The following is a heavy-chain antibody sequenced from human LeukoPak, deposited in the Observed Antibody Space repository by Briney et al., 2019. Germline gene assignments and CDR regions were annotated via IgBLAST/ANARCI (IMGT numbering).Heavy chain of an antibody. CDR2: IYPGDSDT. D-gene: IGHD2-2*01. Sequence: GESLKISCQGSGYRFTSYWIGWVRQMPGKGLEWMGIIYPGDSDTRYSPSFQGQVTISADKSISTAYLQWSSLKASDTAMYYCARGYCSSSRGYRALYDYWGQGTLVTVSS. CDR1: GYRFTSYW. CDR3: ARGYCSSSRGYRALYDY. J-gene: IGHJ4*02. V-gene: IGHV5-51*01.